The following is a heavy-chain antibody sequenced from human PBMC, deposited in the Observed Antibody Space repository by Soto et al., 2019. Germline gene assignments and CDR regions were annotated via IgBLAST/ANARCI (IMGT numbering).Heavy chain of an antibody. J-gene: IGHJ4*02. V-gene: IGHV3-7*04. CDR2: IKEDGSEK. D-gene: IGHD6-6*01. Sequence: PGGSLRHSCASSGFTFSGYWMFLVRQAPGRGLEWVATIKEDGSEKYYVDSVKGRFTISRDNAKNSLSLQMSSLRAEDTAVYYCVRASRSSSSDDWGQGTLVTVSS. CDR3: VRASRSSSSDD. CDR1: GFTFSGYW.